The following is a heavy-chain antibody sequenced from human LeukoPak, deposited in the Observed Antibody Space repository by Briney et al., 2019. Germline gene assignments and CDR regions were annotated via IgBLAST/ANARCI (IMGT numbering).Heavy chain of an antibody. CDR1: GFTFSTYS. CDR2: ITSDSVTM. V-gene: IGHV3-48*04. D-gene: IGHD3-10*01. CDR3: ARVGVRGVIMGGDY. Sequence: GGSLRLSCAASGFTFSTYSMNWVRQPPGKGLEWVSYITSDSVTMFYADSVKGRFTISRDNAKNSLYLQMNSLRAEDTAVYYCARVGVRGVIMGGDYWGQGTLVTVSS. J-gene: IGHJ4*02.